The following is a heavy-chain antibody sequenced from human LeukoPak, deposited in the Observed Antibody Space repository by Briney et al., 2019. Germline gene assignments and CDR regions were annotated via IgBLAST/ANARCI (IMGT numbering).Heavy chain of an antibody. CDR1: GFTFSDYY. D-gene: IGHD6-19*01. CDR3: ARHLERVAAHFDY. CDR2: ISSSGSTI. J-gene: IGHJ4*02. V-gene: IGHV3-11*01. Sequence: PGGSLRLSCAASGFTFSDYYMSWIRQAPGKGLEWVSYISSSGSTIYYADSVKGRFTISRDNAKNSLYLQMNSLRAEDTAVYYCARHLERVAAHFDYWGQGTLVTVSS.